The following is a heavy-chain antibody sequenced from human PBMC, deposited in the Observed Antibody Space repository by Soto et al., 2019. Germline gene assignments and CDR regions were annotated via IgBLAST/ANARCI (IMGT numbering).Heavy chain of an antibody. CDR1: GYTLTNYG. Sequence: QVQLVQSGDEVKKTGASVKVSCRASGYTLTNYGISWVRQAPGLGLFWMGWISGHNGNTPYAQNVQGRPTLTIDTSTNTAYMELMCLKIDDAAMYYCVRDWQLAPWGQGTLVTVAS. CDR2: ISGHNGNT. J-gene: IGHJ4*02. D-gene: IGHD1-1*01. V-gene: IGHV1-18*01. CDR3: VRDWQLAP.